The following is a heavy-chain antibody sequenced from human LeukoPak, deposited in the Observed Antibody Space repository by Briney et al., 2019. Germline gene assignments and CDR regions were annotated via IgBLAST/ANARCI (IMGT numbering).Heavy chain of an antibody. CDR1: GFTFSSYG. V-gene: IGHV3-74*01. J-gene: IGHJ4*02. D-gene: IGHD1-26*01. CDR3: ARDIYSIAE. Sequence: GGSLRLSCAASGFTFSSYGMHWVRQAPGKGLVWVSLIHSNGGTTNYADSVKGRFTISRDNAKNTVYLQMNSLRVEDTAVYYCARDIYSIAEWGQGTLVTVSS. CDR2: IHSNGGTT.